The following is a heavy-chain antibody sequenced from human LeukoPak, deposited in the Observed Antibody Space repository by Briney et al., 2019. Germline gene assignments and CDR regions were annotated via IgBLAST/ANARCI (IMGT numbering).Heavy chain of an antibody. V-gene: IGHV4-61*02. CDR3: AGQMCISSILA. D-gene: IGHD2-2*02. CDR2: IYTSGST. J-gene: IGHJ4*02. CDR1: GVSISSDSYY. Sequence: PSETLSLTCTVSGVSISSDSYYWSWIRQPAGKGLEGIGRIYTSGSTNYNPSLKSRVSISVDTSKNQLSLKLSSVTAADTAVYYCAGQMCISSILAWGQGTMVTVSS.